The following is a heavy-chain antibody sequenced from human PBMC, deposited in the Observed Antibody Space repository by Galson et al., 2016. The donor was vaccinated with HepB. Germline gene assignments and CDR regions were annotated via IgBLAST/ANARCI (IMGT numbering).Heavy chain of an antibody. V-gene: IGHV4-34*01. CDR2: INDGGDT. J-gene: IGHJ6*02. Sequence: SETLSLTCAVHGGSFRGYYWSWIRQSSEKGLEWIGEINDGGDTRHNPPLQSRVVISVDTSRNQFSLSLSSVAAADTGVYYCARVRRKKHFYYYGVDVWGQGTSVTVSS. CDR3: ARVRRKKHFYYYGVDV. CDR1: GGSFRGYY.